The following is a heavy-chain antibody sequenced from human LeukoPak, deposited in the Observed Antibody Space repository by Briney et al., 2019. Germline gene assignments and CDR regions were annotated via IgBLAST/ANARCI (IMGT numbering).Heavy chain of an antibody. V-gene: IGHV4-39*07. CDR3: ASLNNSYYYGSGSYPPGFDP. CDR2: IYYSGST. D-gene: IGHD3-10*01. CDR1: GGSISGSSYY. J-gene: IGHJ5*02. Sequence: SETLSLTCTVSGGSISGSSYYWGWIRQPPGKGLEWIGSIYYSGSTYYNPSLKSRVTISVDTSKNQFSLKPSSVTAADTAVYYCASLNNSYYYGSGSYPPGFDPWGQGTLVTVSS.